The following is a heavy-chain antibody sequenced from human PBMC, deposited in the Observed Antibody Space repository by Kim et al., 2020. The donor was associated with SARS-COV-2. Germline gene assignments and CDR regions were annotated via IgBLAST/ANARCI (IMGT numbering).Heavy chain of an antibody. D-gene: IGHD3-10*01. CDR2: ISYDGSNK. J-gene: IGHJ4*02. CDR3: AGGGYYYGSGSTFDY. V-gene: IGHV3-30-3*01. CDR1: GFTFSSYA. Sequence: GGSLRLSCAASGFTFSSYAMHWVRQAPGKGLEWVAVISYDGSNKYYADSVKGRFTISRDNSKNTLYLQMNSLRAEDTAVYYCAGGGYYYGSGSTFDYWGQGTLVTVSS.